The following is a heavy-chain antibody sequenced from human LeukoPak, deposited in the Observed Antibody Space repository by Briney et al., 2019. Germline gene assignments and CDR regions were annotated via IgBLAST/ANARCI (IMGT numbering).Heavy chain of an antibody. V-gene: IGHV4-4*07. CDR1: GVSISSYY. D-gene: IGHD3-9*01. CDR3: ARARYFDWLPHGNWFDP. J-gene: IGHJ5*02. Sequence: PSETLSLTCSVSGVSISSYYWSWIRQPAGKGLEWIGRIYTSGSTNYNPSLKSRVTMSVDTSKNQFSLKLSSVTAADTAVYYCARARYFDWLPHGNWFDPWGQGTLVTVSS. CDR2: IYTSGST.